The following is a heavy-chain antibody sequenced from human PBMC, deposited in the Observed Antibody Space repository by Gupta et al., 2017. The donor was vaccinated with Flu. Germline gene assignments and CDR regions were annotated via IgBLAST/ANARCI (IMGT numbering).Heavy chain of an antibody. Sequence: VRQAPGKGLEWVGFVRSKAYGGTADYAASVNGRFTISRDDSKSIAYLQMNSLKTEDTAVYYCSRAGIYCGSTSCYVGWFDPWGQGTLVTV. CDR3: SRAGIYCGSTSCYVGWFDP. J-gene: IGHJ5*02. CDR2: VRSKAYGGTA. D-gene: IGHD2-2*01. V-gene: IGHV3-49*02.